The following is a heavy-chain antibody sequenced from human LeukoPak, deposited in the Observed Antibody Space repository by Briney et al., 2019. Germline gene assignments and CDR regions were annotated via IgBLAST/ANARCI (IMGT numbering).Heavy chain of an antibody. Sequence: GGSLRLSCAASAFTFSGYEMNWVRQAAGKGLEWVSYISGSGDTIVHADSVKGRFTISRDNAKNSTYLQMNSLRAEDTAVYYCARDGTRGWQLDLWGQGTLVTVS. CDR2: ISGSGDTI. CDR1: AFTFSGYE. V-gene: IGHV3-48*03. CDR3: ARDGTRGWQLDL. J-gene: IGHJ4*02. D-gene: IGHD2-15*01.